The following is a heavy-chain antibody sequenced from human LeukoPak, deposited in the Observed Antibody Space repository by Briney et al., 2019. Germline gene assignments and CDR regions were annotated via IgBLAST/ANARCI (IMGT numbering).Heavy chain of an antibody. V-gene: IGHV1-18*04. CDR3: ARDPVLLWFGELIPLDY. J-gene: IGHJ4*02. D-gene: IGHD3-10*01. CDR1: GYTFTGYY. CDR2: ISAYNGNT. Sequence: GASVKVSCKASGYTFTGYYMHWVRQAPGQGLEWMGWISAYNGNTNYAQKLQGRVTMTTDTSTSTAYMELRSLRSDDTAVYYCARDPVLLWFGELIPLDYWGQGTLVTVSS.